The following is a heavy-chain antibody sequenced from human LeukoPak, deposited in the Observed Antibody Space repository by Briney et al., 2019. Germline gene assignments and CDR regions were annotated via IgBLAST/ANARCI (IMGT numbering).Heavy chain of an antibody. CDR1: GGTFSSYA. V-gene: IGHV1-69*05. D-gene: IGHD5-18*01. J-gene: IGHJ4*02. CDR3: ARTRGYSYGQDY. Sequence: GASVKVSCKASGGTFSSYAISWVRQAPGQGLEWMGRIILIFGTANYAQKFQGRVTITTDESTSTAYMELSSLRSEDTAVYYCARTRGYSYGQDYWGQGTLVTVSS. CDR2: IILIFGTA.